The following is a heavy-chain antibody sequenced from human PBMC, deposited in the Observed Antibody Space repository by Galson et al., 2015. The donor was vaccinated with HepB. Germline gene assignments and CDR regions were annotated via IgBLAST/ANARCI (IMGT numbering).Heavy chain of an antibody. Sequence: SVKVSCKASGYTFTSYGISWVRQAPGQGLEWMGIINPSGGSTSYAQKLQGRVTMTRDTSTSTVYMELSSLRSEDTAVYYCARGEGLDSGSYYDFDYWGQGTLVTVSS. J-gene: IGHJ4*02. D-gene: IGHD1-26*01. CDR2: INPSGGST. CDR3: ARGEGLDSGSYYDFDY. V-gene: IGHV1-46*04. CDR1: GYTFTSYG.